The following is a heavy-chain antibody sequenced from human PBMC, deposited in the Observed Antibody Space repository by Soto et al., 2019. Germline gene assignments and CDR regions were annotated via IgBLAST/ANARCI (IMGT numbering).Heavy chain of an antibody. Sequence: PXDSLKISRKGSGYSFTSYWIGLVRQMPGKGLEWMGIIYPGDSDTRYSPSFQGQVTISADKSISTAYLQWSSLKASDTAMYYCASYTDYGDPIFDYWGQGTLVTVSS. CDR3: ASYTDYGDPIFDY. D-gene: IGHD4-17*01. CDR1: GYSFTSYW. V-gene: IGHV5-51*01. J-gene: IGHJ4*02. CDR2: IYPGDSDT.